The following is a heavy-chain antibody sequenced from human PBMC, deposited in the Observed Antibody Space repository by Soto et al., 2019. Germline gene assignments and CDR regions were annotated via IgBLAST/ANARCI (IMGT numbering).Heavy chain of an antibody. V-gene: IGHV5-10-1*01. CDR2: IDPSDSYT. CDR3: AGRSKRRDGYNDVDY. D-gene: IGHD5-12*01. J-gene: IGHJ4*02. CDR1: GYSFTSYW. Sequence: GESLKISCKGSGYSFTSYWISWVRQMPGKGLEWMGRIDPSDSYTNYSPSFQGHVTISADKSISTAYLQWSSLKASDTAMYYCAGRSKRRDGYNDVDYWGQGTLVTVSS.